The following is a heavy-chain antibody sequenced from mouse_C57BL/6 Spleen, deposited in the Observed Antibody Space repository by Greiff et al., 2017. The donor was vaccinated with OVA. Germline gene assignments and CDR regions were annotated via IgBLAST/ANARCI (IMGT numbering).Heavy chain of an antibody. D-gene: IGHD2-1*01. V-gene: IGHV8-8*01. CDR1: GFSLSTFGMG. CDR2: IWWDDDK. J-gene: IGHJ1*03. CDR3: ARILYGNYVWYFDV. Sequence: EFGPGILQPSQTLSLTCSFSGFSLSTFGMGVGWIRQPSGQGLEWLAHIWWDDDKYYNPALKSRLTISKDTAKNQVFLKIANVDTADTATYYCARILYGNYVWYFDVWGTGTTVTVSS.